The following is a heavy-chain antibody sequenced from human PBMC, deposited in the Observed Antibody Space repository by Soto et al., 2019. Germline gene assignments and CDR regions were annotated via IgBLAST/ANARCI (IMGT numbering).Heavy chain of an antibody. CDR3: ARAEEVVLMVYAIGPNRFDP. D-gene: IGHD2-8*01. Sequence: GGSLRLSCAASGFTFSSYSMNWVRQAPGKGLEWVSSISSSSSYIYYADSVKGRFTISRDNAKNSLYLQMNSLRAEDTAVYYCARAEEVVLMVYAIGPNRFDPWGQGTLVTVSS. CDR1: GFTFSSYS. V-gene: IGHV3-21*01. CDR2: ISSSSSYI. J-gene: IGHJ5*02.